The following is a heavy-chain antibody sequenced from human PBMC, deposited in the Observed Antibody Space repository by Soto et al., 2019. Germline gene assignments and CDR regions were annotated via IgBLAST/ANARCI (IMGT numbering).Heavy chain of an antibody. CDR3: ARDETGDSYYYSYGMDV. V-gene: IGHV1-69*01. CDR1: GGTFNTYN. CDR2: ILPIFGTT. Sequence: QVQLVQSGAEVKKPGSSVKVSCKASGGTFNTYNINWVRQAPGQGLEWMGGILPIFGTTNYAQRFQGRVTITADDSPSTAYMELSSLRSEDTAVYYCARDETGDSYYYSYGMDVWGQGTTVTVTS. D-gene: IGHD7-27*01. J-gene: IGHJ6*02.